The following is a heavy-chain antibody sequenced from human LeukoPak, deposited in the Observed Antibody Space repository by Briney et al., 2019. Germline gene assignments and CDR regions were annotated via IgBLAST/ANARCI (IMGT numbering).Heavy chain of an antibody. CDR3: ARGKSTFDY. V-gene: IGHV4-61*09. J-gene: IGHJ4*02. D-gene: IGHD2-2*01. CDR2: VSATEST. Sequence: PSETLSLTCTVSGGSISSGDFFWTWIRQPAGKGLEWLGHVSATESTNYNPSLKNRVTTSMDTSKNQFSLKLSSVTAADTAVYYCARGKSTFDYWGQGTLVTVSS. CDR1: GGSISSGDFF.